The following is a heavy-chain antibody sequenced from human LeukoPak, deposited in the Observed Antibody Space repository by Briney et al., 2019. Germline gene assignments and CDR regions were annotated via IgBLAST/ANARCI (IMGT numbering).Heavy chain of an antibody. CDR3: VRGVGVSRFNYLDS. D-gene: IGHD6-13*01. Sequence: GGSLRLSCAASGFTFSSFGMHWIRQAPGKGLEWVAVIWYDASNKYYADSVKGRFTISRDNSKNTLYLQMNSLRDDDTAVYYCVRGVGVSRFNYLDSWGQGTLVIVSS. J-gene: IGHJ4*02. V-gene: IGHV3-33*01. CDR1: GFTFSSFG. CDR2: IWYDASNK.